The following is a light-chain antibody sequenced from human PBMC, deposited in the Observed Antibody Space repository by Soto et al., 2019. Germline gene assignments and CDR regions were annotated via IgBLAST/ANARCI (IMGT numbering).Light chain of an antibody. CDR2: DTS. Sequence: QAVVTQEPSLTVSPGGTVTLTCGSSTGAVTSGHYPYWFQQKSGQAPRALIYDTSNKHSWTPARFSGSLLGGKAALTLSGAQPEDEAEYYCLLSFSGTHVVFGGGTKRTVL. CDR3: LLSFSGTHVV. V-gene: IGLV7-46*01. CDR1: TGAVTSGHY. J-gene: IGLJ2*01.